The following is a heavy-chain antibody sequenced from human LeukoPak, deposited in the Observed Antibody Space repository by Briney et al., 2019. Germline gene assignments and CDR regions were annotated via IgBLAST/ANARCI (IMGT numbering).Heavy chain of an antibody. Sequence: GESLKISCKASGYIFSTYRLAWVRHMPGKGLEWMGVIYPGDSDTTYSPSLQGQVTISVGTSLTTVYLQWSSLRPSDTAIYYCARRRYYGSGDFDLWGQGTLVTVSS. CDR2: IYPGDSDT. V-gene: IGHV5-51*01. CDR1: GYIFSTYR. CDR3: ARRRYYGSGDFDL. J-gene: IGHJ1*01. D-gene: IGHD3-10*01.